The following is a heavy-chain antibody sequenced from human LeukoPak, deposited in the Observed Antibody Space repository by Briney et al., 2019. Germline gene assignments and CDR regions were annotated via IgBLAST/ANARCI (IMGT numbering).Heavy chain of an antibody. J-gene: IGHJ5*02. CDR1: GFTFSDSA. Sequence: PGGSLRLSCAASGFTFSDSAMHWVRQAPGKGLEWVGRMRSEANSYATAYAASVKGRFTISRDDLKNTAYLQMNSLKTEDTAVYYCTRRVPATKWSDPWGQGTLVTVSS. V-gene: IGHV3-73*01. CDR2: MRSEANSYAT. CDR3: TRRVPATKWSDP. D-gene: IGHD2-2*01.